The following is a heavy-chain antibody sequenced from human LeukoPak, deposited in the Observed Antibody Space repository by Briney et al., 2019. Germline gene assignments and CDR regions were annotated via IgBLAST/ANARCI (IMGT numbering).Heavy chain of an antibody. Sequence: GGSLRLSCAASGFTFSSYEMNWVRQAPGRGVEWVSYISSSGSSIYYADSVKGRFTISRDNAKNSLYLQMNSLRAEDTAVYYCARDLTAAAGDYWGQGTLVTVSS. V-gene: IGHV3-48*03. J-gene: IGHJ4*02. CDR1: GFTFSSYE. D-gene: IGHD6-13*01. CDR2: ISSSGSSI. CDR3: ARDLTAAAGDY.